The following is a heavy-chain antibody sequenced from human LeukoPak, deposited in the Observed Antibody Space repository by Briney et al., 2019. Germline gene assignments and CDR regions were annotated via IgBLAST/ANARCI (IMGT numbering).Heavy chain of an antibody. CDR2: IYTSGRT. V-gene: IGHV4-4*07. CDR3: ARDRTTLGYSSDWFDP. CDR1: GGSISSYY. D-gene: IGHD6-19*01. Sequence: SETLSLTCTVSGGSISSYYWSWIRQPAGKGLEWIGRIYTSGRTNYNPSLKSRVTMSVDTSKNQFSLKLSSVTAADTAVYYCARDRTTLGYSSDWFDPWGQGTPVTVSS. J-gene: IGHJ5*02.